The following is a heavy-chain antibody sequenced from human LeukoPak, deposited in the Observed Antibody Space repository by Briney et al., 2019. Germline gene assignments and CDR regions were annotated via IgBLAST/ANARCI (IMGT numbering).Heavy chain of an antibody. J-gene: IGHJ5*02. CDR1: GYTFTSYD. CDR2: MNPNSGNT. V-gene: IGHV1-8*01. D-gene: IGHD6-13*01. CDR3: ARVVIAAAGTHWFDP. Sequence: ASVKVSCKASGYTFTSYDINWVRQATGQGLEWMGWMNPNSGNTGYAQKFQGRVTITTDESTSTAYMELSSLRSEDTAVYYCARVVIAAAGTHWFDPWGQGTLVTVSS.